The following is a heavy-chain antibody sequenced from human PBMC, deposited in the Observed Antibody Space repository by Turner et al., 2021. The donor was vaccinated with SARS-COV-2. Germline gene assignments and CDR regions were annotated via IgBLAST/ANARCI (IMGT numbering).Heavy chain of an antibody. D-gene: IGHD5-18*01. J-gene: IGHJ4*02. CDR1: GGSFSDYY. CDR2: VNPFRTA. CDR3: ARGRGDKYLKLMDT. V-gene: IGHV4-34*01. Sequence: QVQLQPWGAGQLKPSETLSLTCAVDGGSFSDYYWTWIRRPPGKGWECMGEVNPFRTANFNPALKSRISISVDETKNQFSLEVTSVTAADTAVYYCARGRGDKYLKLMDTWGQGTLVTVSS.